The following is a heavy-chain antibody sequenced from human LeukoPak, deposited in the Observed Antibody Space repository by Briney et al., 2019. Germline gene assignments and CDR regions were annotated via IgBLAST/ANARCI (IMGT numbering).Heavy chain of an antibody. Sequence: GGSLRLSCAASGFTFSRYAMHWVRQAPGKGLECVTIISYDGSNKYYADSVNGRFTISRDNSKITLFVQMNSLRVEDTAVYYCARMPYDSSGYHGGKNYYYGMDVWGQGTTVTVSS. J-gene: IGHJ6*02. CDR3: ARMPYDSSGYHGGKNYYYGMDV. CDR2: ISYDGSNK. CDR1: GFTFSRYA. D-gene: IGHD3-22*01. V-gene: IGHV3-30-3*01.